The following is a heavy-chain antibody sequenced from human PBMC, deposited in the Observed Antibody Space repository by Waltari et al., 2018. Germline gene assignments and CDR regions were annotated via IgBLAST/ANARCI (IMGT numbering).Heavy chain of an antibody. V-gene: IGHV1-2*06. CDR1: GYTFTGYY. CDR2: INPNSGGT. J-gene: IGHJ4*02. CDR3: ARVLIRGSRGGIDY. Sequence: QVQLVQSVAEVKKPGASVKVSCKASGYTFTGYYMHWVRQAPGQGLEWMGRINPNSGGTNYAQKFQGRVTMTRDTSISTAYMELSRLRSDDTAVYYCARVLIRGSRGGIDYWGQGTLVTVSS. D-gene: IGHD3-10*01.